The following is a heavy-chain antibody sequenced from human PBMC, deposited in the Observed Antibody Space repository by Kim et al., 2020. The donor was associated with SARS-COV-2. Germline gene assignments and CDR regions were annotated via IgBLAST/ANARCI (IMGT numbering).Heavy chain of an antibody. CDR2: LIPIFGTA. Sequence: SVKVSCKASGGTFSSYAISWVRQAPGQGLEWMGGLIPIFGTANYAQKFQGRVTMTADESTSTAYMELSSLRSEDTAVYYCARGWYYYDSSGYSYWGQGTLVTVSS. J-gene: IGHJ4*02. CDR1: GGTFSSYA. V-gene: IGHV1-69*13. D-gene: IGHD3-22*01. CDR3: ARGWYYYDSSGYSY.